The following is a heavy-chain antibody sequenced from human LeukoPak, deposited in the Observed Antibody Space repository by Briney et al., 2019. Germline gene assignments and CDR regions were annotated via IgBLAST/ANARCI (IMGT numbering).Heavy chain of an antibody. Sequence: ASVKVSCKASGYTFTSYGISWVRQAPGQGLEWMGWISAYNGNTNYAQKLQGRVTMTTDTSTSTAYMELRSLRSDDTAVYYCARSAPIVVVPAAIDYWGQGTLVTVSS. CDR3: ARSAPIVVVPAAIDY. V-gene: IGHV1-18*01. J-gene: IGHJ4*02. CDR2: ISAYNGNT. CDR1: GYTFTSYG. D-gene: IGHD2-2*01.